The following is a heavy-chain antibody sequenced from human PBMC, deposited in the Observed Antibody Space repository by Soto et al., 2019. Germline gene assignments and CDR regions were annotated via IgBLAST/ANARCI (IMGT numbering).Heavy chain of an antibody. V-gene: IGHV4-59*08. D-gene: IGHD3-9*01. J-gene: IGHJ4*02. CDR2: IYYSGST. CDR1: GGSISSYY. CDR3: ARHVPYYDILPGAPPFDF. Sequence: SETLSLTCTVSGGSISSYYWSWIRQPPGKGLEWIGYIYYSGSTNYSPSLKSRVTISVDTSKNQFSLKLSSVTAADTAVYYCARHVPYYDILPGAPPFDFWAQGTLVTVSS.